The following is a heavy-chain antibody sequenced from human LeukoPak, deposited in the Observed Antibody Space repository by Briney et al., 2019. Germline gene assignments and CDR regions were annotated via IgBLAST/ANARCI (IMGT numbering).Heavy chain of an antibody. Sequence: SETLSLTCTVSGGSISSYYWSWIRQPPGKGLEWIGYIYYSGSTNYNPFLKSRATISVDTSKNQFSLKLSSVTAADTAVYYCARSGGYSGYYDYWGQGTLVTVSS. CDR2: IYYSGST. CDR1: GGSISSYY. V-gene: IGHV4-59*01. D-gene: IGHD5-12*01. CDR3: ARSGGYSGYYDY. J-gene: IGHJ4*02.